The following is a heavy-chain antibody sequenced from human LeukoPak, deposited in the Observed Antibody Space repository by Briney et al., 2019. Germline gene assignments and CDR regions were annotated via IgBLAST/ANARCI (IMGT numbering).Heavy chain of an antibody. Sequence: PSETLSFTGTVSGGSITSSSYYWGWIRQPPGKGVEWIGSIYYSWRTYSHPSLKSRATQSAGTSNNQFSLRLSSVTAAEPSGTYCARRQDSQRYSSGWFPGRGAFDIWGQGTMVTVSS. D-gene: IGHD6-19*01. CDR1: GGSITSSSYY. CDR3: ARRQDSQRYSSGWFPGRGAFDI. CDR2: IYYSWRT. V-gene: IGHV4-39*01. J-gene: IGHJ3*02.